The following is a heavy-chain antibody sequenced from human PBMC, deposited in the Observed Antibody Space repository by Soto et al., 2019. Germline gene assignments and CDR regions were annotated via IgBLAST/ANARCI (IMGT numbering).Heavy chain of an antibody. Sequence: EVQLLEFGGGLVQPGGSLRLSCAASGFTFSSYAMSWVRQAPGKGLEWVSAISSSGGSTFYADSVKGRFTTSRDNSKNTLYLQMNSLRAEDTAVYYWARREAASSGGYYEGDYWGQGTLGTVSS. D-gene: IGHD1-26*01. CDR2: ISSSGGST. CDR3: ARREAASSGGYYEGDY. CDR1: GFTFSSYA. V-gene: IGHV3-23*01. J-gene: IGHJ4*02.